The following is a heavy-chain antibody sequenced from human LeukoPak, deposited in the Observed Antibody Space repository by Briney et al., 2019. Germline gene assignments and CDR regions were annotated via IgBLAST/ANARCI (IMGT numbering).Heavy chain of an antibody. CDR2: IKPNGGDT. Sequence: GASVNVSCKASGYSFSGYYINWGRHAPGQRLEWRGWIKPNGGDTNYPQKFRGRITMTRDTSISTVYMELKSVTSDDTAVYYCARGDEWELAVDFWGQGTLITVSS. CDR3: ARGDEWELAVDF. CDR1: GYSFSGYY. V-gene: IGHV1-2*02. D-gene: IGHD1-26*01. J-gene: IGHJ4*02.